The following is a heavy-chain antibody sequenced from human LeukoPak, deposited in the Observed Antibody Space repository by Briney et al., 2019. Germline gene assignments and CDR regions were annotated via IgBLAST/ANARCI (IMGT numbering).Heavy chain of an antibody. V-gene: IGHV1-2*02. Sequence: ASVKGSCKASGYSFTDYYMHWVRQAPGQGLEWMGWISPRSGDTSYAQKFQGRVTMTRDTSINTVDMDLSGLTSDDTAVFYCARGRETHGGSDTKLDDYWGQGTLVTVSS. CDR1: GYSFTDYY. CDR3: ARGRETHGGSDTKLDDY. D-gene: IGHD3-10*01. J-gene: IGHJ4*02. CDR2: ISPRSGDT.